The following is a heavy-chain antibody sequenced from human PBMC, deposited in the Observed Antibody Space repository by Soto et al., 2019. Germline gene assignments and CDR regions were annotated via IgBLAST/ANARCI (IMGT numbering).Heavy chain of an antibody. CDR3: ARIGGLYSGYDYGGYYYYGMDV. CDR1: GFSLSNARMG. V-gene: IGHV2-26*01. J-gene: IGHJ6*02. D-gene: IGHD5-12*01. CDR2: IFSNDEK. Sequence: QVTLKESGPVLVKPTETLTLTCTVSGFSLSNARMGVSWIRQPPGKALEWLAHIFSNDEKSYSTSLKSRLTTSKDASQSPVAPTMTNRAPVETATYYCARIGGLYSGYDYGGYYYYGMDVWGQGTTVTVSS.